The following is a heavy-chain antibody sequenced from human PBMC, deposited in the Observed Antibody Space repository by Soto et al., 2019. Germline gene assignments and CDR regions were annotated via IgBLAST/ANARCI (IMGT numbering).Heavy chain of an antibody. J-gene: IGHJ5*02. D-gene: IGHD3-10*01. CDR3: AKDRGYYGSGSYWYNWFDP. V-gene: IGHV3-23*01. Sequence: PGGSLRLSCAASGFTFSSYAMSWVRQAPGKGLEWVSAISGSGGSTYYADSVKGRFTISRDNFKNTLYLQMNSLRAEDTAVYYCAKDRGYYGSGSYWYNWFDPCGQGTLVTVSS. CDR2: ISGSGGST. CDR1: GFTFSSYA.